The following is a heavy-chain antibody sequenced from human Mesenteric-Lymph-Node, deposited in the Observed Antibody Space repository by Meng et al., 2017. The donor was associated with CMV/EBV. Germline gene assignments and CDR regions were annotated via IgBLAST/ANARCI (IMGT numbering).Heavy chain of an antibody. J-gene: IGHJ4*02. CDR3: TKASLEYYDFWNGYYTEDY. CDR2: IRREVYGGTA. V-gene: IGHV3-49*04. Sequence: GESLKISCAASGFTVSSNYMSWVRQAPGRGLEWVGLIRREVYGGTAEYAASARGRFAISRDDSKGIAYLQMNSLKSEDTAVYYCTKASLEYYDFWNGYYTEDYWGQGTLVTVSS. D-gene: IGHD3-3*01. CDR1: GFTVSSNY.